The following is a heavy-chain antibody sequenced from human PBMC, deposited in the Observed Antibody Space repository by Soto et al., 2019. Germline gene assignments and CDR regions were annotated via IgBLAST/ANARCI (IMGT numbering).Heavy chain of an antibody. CDR3: ARDSSPVDARLTLGC. J-gene: IGHJ4*02. CDR2: ISSSSSTI. D-gene: IGHD6-6*01. CDR1: GFTFISYS. V-gene: IGHV3-48*02. Sequence: QTGGSLRLSVAAAGFTFISYSMNLVHQAPGKGLEWVSYISSSSSTIYYADSVKGRFTISRDNAKNSLYLQMNSLRDEDTAVYYCARDSSPVDARLTLGCWGQGTVLTVSS.